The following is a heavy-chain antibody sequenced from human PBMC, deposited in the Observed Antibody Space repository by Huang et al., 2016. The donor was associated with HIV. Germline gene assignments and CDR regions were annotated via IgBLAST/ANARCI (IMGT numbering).Heavy chain of an antibody. D-gene: IGHD1-26*01. V-gene: IGHV1-46*01. Sequence: QAQLVQSGAEVKKPGASVKLSCKASGYIFTKYYIHWVRQDPGQGLQGMGIIDPSGGSTTYAQKFQVRLTMTKDTSTSTVYMTLSSLRSDDTAVYYCAIVGAHVGVDYWGQGTLVSVSS. CDR1: GYIFTKYY. CDR3: AIVGAHVGVDY. CDR2: IDPSGGST. J-gene: IGHJ4*02.